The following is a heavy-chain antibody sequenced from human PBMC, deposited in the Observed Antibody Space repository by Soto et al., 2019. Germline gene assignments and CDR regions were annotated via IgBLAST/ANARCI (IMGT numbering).Heavy chain of an antibody. CDR2: IYPGDSDT. Sequence: GESLKISRKGSSYSFTDYFIGSVRQMPGKGLEWMGIIYPGDSDTRYSPSFQGQVTISADKSISTAYLQWSSMKASDTAMYYGERHPDAFEIGGQGTMVTVSS. V-gene: IGHV5-51*01. J-gene: IGHJ3*02. CDR3: ERHPDAFEI. CDR1: SYSFTDYF.